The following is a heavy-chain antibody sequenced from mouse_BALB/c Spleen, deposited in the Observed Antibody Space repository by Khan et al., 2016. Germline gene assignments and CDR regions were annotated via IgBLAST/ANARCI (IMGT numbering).Heavy chain of an antibody. D-gene: IGHD1-1*01. V-gene: IGHV4-1*02. Sequence: EVKLLESGGGLVQPGGSLKLSCAASGFDFRRYWMSWVRQAPGKGLEWIGEINPDSSTIKYPQSLKDKFIISRDNAKNTLYLQMIKVISEDIALYYCGRRYYDGNVDFWGQGTTLTVSA. CDR1: GFDFRRYW. CDR2: INPDSSTI. CDR3: GRRYYDGNVDF. J-gene: IGHJ2*01.